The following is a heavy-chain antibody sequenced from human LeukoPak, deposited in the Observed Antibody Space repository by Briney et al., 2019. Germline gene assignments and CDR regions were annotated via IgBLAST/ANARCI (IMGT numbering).Heavy chain of an antibody. D-gene: IGHD7-27*01. CDR3: ARVRAGDLTDY. V-gene: IGHV1-46*01. CDR1: GYTFTSCY. J-gene: IGHJ4*02. Sequence: ASVKVSCKASGYTFTSCYMHWVRQAPGQGLEWMGIINPSGGSTSYAQKFQGRVTMTRDTSTSTVYMELSSLRSEDTAVYYCARVRAGDLTDYWGQGTLVTVSS. CDR2: INPSGGST.